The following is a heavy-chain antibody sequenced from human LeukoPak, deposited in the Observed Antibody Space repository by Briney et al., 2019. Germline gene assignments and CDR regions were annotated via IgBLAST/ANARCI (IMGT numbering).Heavy chain of an antibody. V-gene: IGHV1-69*06. Sequence: ASVKVSCKASGDTFSNYAISWVRQAPGQGLEWMGGIIPIYGTANYAQKFQGRVTIIADKFTSTAYMELRSLRSDDTAVYYCARENGSADDAFDIWGQGTMVTVSS. D-gene: IGHD2-8*01. CDR1: GDTFSNYA. CDR3: ARENGSADDAFDI. J-gene: IGHJ3*02. CDR2: IIPIYGTA.